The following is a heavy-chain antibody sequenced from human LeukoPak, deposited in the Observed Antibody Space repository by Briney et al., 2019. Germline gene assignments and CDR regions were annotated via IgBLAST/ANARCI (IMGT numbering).Heavy chain of an antibody. V-gene: IGHV1-69*04. CDR3: ARLPPDGGVVIGRDPYYYYGMDV. J-gene: IGHJ6*02. CDR1: GGSFSSYA. Sequence: SVNVSCKASGGSFSSYAISWVRQAPGQGLEWMGRIIPILGIANYAQKFQGRVTITADKSTSTAYMELSSLRSEDTAVYYCARLPPDGGVVIGRDPYYYYGMDVWGQGTTVTVSS. CDR2: IIPILGIA. D-gene: IGHD3-3*01.